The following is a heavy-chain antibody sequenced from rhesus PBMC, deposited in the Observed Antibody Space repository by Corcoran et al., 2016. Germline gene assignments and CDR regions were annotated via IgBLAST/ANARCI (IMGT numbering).Heavy chain of an antibody. V-gene: IGHV4S9*01. J-gene: IGHJ4*01. CDR2: IYGNSAST. CDR1: GGSLSDYYY. Sequence: QVKLQQWGEGLVQPSETLSLTCAVSGGSLSDYYYWTWIRQPPGKGREWIGNIYGNSASTYYNPSLKSRVTISKDTSKNQFFLKLSSVTAADTAVYYCARDPGQGFDYWGQGVLVTVSS. CDR3: ARDPGQGFDY.